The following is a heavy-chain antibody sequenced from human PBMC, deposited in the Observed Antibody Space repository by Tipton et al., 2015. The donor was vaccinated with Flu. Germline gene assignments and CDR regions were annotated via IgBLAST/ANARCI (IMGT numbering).Heavy chain of an antibody. J-gene: IGHJ4*02. V-gene: IGHV3-23*01. CDR2: ISGSGGST. CDR1: GFTFSSYA. Sequence: SLRLSCAASGFTFSSYAMSWVRQAPGKGLEWVSAISGSGGSTYYADSVKGRFTIFRDNSKNTLYLQMNSLRAEDTAVYYCAKDQLPVVVTHLNYWGQGTLVTVSS. CDR3: AKDQLPVVVTHLNY. D-gene: IGHD4-23*01.